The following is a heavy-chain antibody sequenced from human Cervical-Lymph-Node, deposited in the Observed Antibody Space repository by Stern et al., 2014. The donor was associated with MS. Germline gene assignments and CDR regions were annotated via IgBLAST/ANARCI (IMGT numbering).Heavy chain of an antibody. Sequence: QVQLVQSGADVKKPGASVRVSCKASGYTFSGFYMHWVRQAPGQGLEWMGWINPNNGGTKSAQKFQGRVTMTRDTSTSTAYMELSSLTSDDTAVYYCARGRGHGYDFVFLSYWGQGTLGTVSS. CDR1: GYTFSGFY. J-gene: IGHJ4*02. V-gene: IGHV1-2*02. CDR3: ARGRGHGYDFVFLSY. CDR2: INPNNGGT. D-gene: IGHD5-12*01.